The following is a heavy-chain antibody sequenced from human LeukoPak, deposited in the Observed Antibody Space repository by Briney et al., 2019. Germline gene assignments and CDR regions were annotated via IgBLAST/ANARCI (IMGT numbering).Heavy chain of an antibody. J-gene: IGHJ4*02. D-gene: IGHD2-2*01. CDR2: IYISGST. CDR1: GGSISSYY. Sequence: PSETLSLTCTVSGGSISSYYWSWIRQPAGKGLEWIGRIYISGSTNYNPSLKSRATMSVDTSKNQFSLKLSSVTAADTAVYYCARDGTLSSTRFGYWGQGTLVTVSS. V-gene: IGHV4-4*07. CDR3: ARDGTLSSTRFGY.